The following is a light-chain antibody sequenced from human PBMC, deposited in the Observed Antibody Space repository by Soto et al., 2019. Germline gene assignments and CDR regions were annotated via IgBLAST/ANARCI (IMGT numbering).Light chain of an antibody. Sequence: EIVLTQSPGTLSLSPGERATLSCRASQSVSSRDLAWYQQKPGQAPRLLIYGASSRATGIPDRFSGSGSGTDFTLTISSLEPEYLAVYYCQQYGSSPYTFGQGTKLEI. CDR3: QQYGSSPYT. CDR2: GAS. J-gene: IGKJ2*01. CDR1: QSVSSRD. V-gene: IGKV3-20*01.